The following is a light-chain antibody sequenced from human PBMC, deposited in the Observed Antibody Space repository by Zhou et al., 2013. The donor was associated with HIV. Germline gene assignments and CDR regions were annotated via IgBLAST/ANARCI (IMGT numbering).Light chain of an antibody. CDR2: VAS. CDR1: RSVGGD. CDR3: QHYNNWSS. J-gene: IGKJ4*01. Sequence: EIVLTQSPGTLSLSPGERVTLSCRASRSVGGDVAWYHQRPGQPPRLIIHVASSRARGVPDRFTGGGYGTEFTLTIGSLRSEDLGVYYCQHYNNWSSFGGGTRVEIK. V-gene: IGKV3-15*01.